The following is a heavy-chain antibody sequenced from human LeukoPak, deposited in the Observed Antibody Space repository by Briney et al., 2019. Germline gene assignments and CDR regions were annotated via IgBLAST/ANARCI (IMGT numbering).Heavy chain of an antibody. CDR3: AIFSAAAGCGFDY. J-gene: IGHJ4*02. D-gene: IGHD6-13*01. V-gene: IGHV4-59*01. CDR2: IYYSGST. Sequence: SETLSLTCTVSGGSISSYYWIWMPQPPGKALEWIGYIYYSGSTNYNPSLKSRVTISVDTSKKQYSLKRSSVTAAYTAVYYWAIFSAAAGCGFDYWGRGTVIAVSS. CDR1: GGSISSYY.